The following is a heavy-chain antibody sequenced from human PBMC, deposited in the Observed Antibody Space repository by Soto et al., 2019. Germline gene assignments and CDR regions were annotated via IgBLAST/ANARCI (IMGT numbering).Heavy chain of an antibody. D-gene: IGHD2-15*01. CDR3: ATVVVAATQDY. CDR1: GFTFSSYA. Sequence: EVQLLESGGGLVQPGGSLRLSCAASGFTFSSYAMSWVRQAPGKGLEWVSAISGSGGSTYYADSVKGRFTISRDNSKNTLYLQMNSLRAEDTVVCYCATVVVAATQDYWGQVNLVTASS. V-gene: IGHV3-23*01. J-gene: IGHJ4*02. CDR2: ISGSGGST.